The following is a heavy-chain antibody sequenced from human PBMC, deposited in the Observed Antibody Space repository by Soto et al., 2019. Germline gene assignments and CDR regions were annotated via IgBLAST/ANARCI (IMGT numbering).Heavy chain of an antibody. CDR2: VEYGGGT. D-gene: IGHD4-17*01. J-gene: IGHJ5*02. Sequence: PSETLSLTCHVSGGFISSGDYYWGWIRQPPGKGLEWFGYVEYGGGTYYNPSVKSRGTISVDTTKNQFSLKQSSVAAADTAVYYCARDIRPPPDGDYEEAFDPWGQGTLVTVSS. CDR1: GGFISSGDYY. V-gene: IGHV4-30-4*01. CDR3: ARDIRPPPDGDYEEAFDP.